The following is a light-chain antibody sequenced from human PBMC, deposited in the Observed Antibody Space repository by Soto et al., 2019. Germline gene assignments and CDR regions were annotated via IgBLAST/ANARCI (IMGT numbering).Light chain of an antibody. J-gene: IGKJ4*01. Sequence: EIVLTQSPATLSLSPGERATLSCRASQSLSRYLAWFQQKPGQAPRLLIYDASNRAAGIPARFSGSGSGTDFTLTISSLEPEDSAVYYCQQRSNWPPPTFGGGTKVEIK. CDR3: QQRSNWPPPT. V-gene: IGKV3-11*01. CDR1: QSLSRY. CDR2: DAS.